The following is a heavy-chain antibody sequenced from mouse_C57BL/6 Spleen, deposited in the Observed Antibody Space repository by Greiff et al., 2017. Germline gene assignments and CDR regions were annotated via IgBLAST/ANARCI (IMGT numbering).Heavy chain of an antibody. J-gene: IGHJ4*01. CDR3: ARCWYDYGFYYAMDY. V-gene: IGHV1-52*01. D-gene: IGHD2-4*01. CDR2: IDPSDSET. Sequence: QVQLQQPGAELVRPGSSVKLSCKASGYTFTSYWMHWVKQRPIQGLEWIGNIDPSDSETHYNQKFKDKATLTVNKSSSTAYMQLSSLTSEVSAVYYCARCWYDYGFYYAMDYWGQGTSVTVSS. CDR1: GYTFTSYW.